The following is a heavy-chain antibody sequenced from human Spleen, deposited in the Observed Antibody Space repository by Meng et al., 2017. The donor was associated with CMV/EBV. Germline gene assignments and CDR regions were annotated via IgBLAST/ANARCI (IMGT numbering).Heavy chain of an antibody. CDR3: ARGEGVIDS. CDR2: ISGGAAYI. Sequence: PCCVASGFNFSSYGMNWVRQTPGKGLEWVASISGGAAYIKYADSVKGRFIISRDNAKTSVSLQMNGLRAEDTAVYYCARGEGVIDSWGQGTLVTVSS. V-gene: IGHV3-21*01. CDR1: GFNFSSYG. J-gene: IGHJ4*02. D-gene: IGHD3-3*01.